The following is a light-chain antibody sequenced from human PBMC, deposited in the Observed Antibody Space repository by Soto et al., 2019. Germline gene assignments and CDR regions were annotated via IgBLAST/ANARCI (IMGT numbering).Light chain of an antibody. CDR1: QSISDW. J-gene: IGKJ1*01. CDR3: HQYNSYPWT. Sequence: DIQMTQSPSTLSASVGDRVTITCRASQSISDWLAWYQQNPGKAPKVRIYKGSFLENGVPSRFSGSGSGTEFTLTIDSLQPDDFATYYCHQYNSYPWTFGQGTKVEIK. V-gene: IGKV1-5*03. CDR2: KGS.